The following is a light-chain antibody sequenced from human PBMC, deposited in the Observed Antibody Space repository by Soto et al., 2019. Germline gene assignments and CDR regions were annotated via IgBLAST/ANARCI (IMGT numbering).Light chain of an antibody. CDR2: AVS. Sequence: QSVLTQPASVSGSPGQSITISCTGTASDVGGYNYVPWYQQHPGKAPKLMIHAVSNRPSGISSRFSGSKSGNTASLTISGLQSEDEADYFCCSYTSRTTYVFGTGTKVTV. CDR1: ASDVGGYNY. V-gene: IGLV2-14*01. J-gene: IGLJ1*01. CDR3: CSYTSRTTYV.